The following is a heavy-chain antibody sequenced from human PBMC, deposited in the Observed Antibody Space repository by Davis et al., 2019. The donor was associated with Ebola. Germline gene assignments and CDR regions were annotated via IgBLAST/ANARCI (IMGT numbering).Heavy chain of an antibody. V-gene: IGHV1-8*01. CDR2: MNPNSANT. J-gene: IGHJ6*02. CDR1: GYSFTRYD. Sequence: ASVKVSCKASGYSFTRYDIAWVRQARGQGLEWMGWMNPNSANTGYAQKFQGALTVTRDTSTSTVYMDLTSLKSEDTGLYYCARAPSDYYGMDVWGQGTTVTVSS. CDR3: ARAPSDYYGMDV.